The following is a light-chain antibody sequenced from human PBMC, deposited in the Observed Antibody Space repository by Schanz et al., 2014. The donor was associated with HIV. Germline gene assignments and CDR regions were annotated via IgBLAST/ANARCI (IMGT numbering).Light chain of an antibody. CDR2: DIT. CDR3: SSYTSSSTLGVV. V-gene: IGLV2-14*03. Sequence: QSALTQPRSVSGSPGQSVTISCTGASSGVGIYNYVSWYQQHPGKAPKLMIYDITKRPSGVSNRFSGSKSGNTASLTISGLQAEDEADYYCSSYTSSSTLGVVFGGGTKLTVL. J-gene: IGLJ2*01. CDR1: SSGVGIYNY.